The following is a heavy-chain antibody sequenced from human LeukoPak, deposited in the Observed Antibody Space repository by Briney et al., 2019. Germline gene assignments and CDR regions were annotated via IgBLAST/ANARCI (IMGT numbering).Heavy chain of an antibody. D-gene: IGHD3-16*01. V-gene: IGHV5-51*01. Sequence: GESLKISCKGSGYSFTTYWIGWVRQMPGKGLEWMGIIYPGGSDTRYSPSFQGQVTISADKSISTAYLQWSSLRASDTAIYFCAYGKYYFDYWGQGTLVTVSS. CDR1: GYSFTTYW. CDR2: IYPGGSDT. CDR3: AYGKYYFDY. J-gene: IGHJ4*02.